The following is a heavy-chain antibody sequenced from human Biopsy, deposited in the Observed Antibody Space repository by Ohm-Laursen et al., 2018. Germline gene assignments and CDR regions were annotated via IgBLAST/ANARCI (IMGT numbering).Heavy chain of an antibody. V-gene: IGHV1-46*01. CDR1: GYTLTTYY. J-gene: IGHJ4*02. CDR3: VLASFDY. Sequence: GASAKASCTASGYTLTTYYIHWVRQAPGQGLEWMGIINPGGNSTAYTQNFQGRVTMTWDTSTTTVYMELSSLRSEDTAVYYCVLASFDYWGQGTLVTVPS. CDR2: INPGGNST.